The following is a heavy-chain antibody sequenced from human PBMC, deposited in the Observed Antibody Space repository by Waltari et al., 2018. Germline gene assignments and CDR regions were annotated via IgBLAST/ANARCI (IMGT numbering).Heavy chain of an antibody. V-gene: IGHV3-30*18. Sequence: QVQLVESGGGVVQPGRSLRLSCASSDFTFSSNGMHWVRQAPGKGLEWVAVISYDGSNKYYADSVKGRFTISRDNSKNTLYLQMNSLRAEDTAVYYCAKDLIDYWGQGTLVTVSS. CDR1: DFTFSSNG. CDR2: ISYDGSNK. CDR3: AKDLIDY. J-gene: IGHJ4*02.